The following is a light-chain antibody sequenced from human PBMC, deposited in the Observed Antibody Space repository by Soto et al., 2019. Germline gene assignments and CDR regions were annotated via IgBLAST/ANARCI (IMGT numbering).Light chain of an antibody. CDR2: GAS. J-gene: IGKJ1*01. CDR1: QSVSSN. Sequence: EIVMTQSPATQSVSPGERATLSCRASQSVSSNLAWYQQKPGQAPRLLIYGASTRATGIPARFSGSGSGTEFTLTISSLQSEDFAVYYCQQYNNWPQPFGQGTKVEIK. CDR3: QQYNNWPQP. V-gene: IGKV3-15*01.